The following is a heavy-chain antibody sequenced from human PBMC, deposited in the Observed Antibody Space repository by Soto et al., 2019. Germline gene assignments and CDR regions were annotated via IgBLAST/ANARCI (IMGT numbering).Heavy chain of an antibody. CDR3: ARVYSGYGGGAGPYYYYGMDV. V-gene: IGHV1-46*01. CDR1: GYTFTSYY. D-gene: IGHD5-12*01. CDR2: INPSGGST. Sequence: VASVKVSCKASGYTFTSYYMHWVRQAPGQGLEWMGIINPSGGSTSYAQKFQGRVTMTRDTSTSTVYMELSSLGSEDTAVYYCARVYSGYGGGAGPYYYYGMDVWGQGTTVTVS. J-gene: IGHJ6*02.